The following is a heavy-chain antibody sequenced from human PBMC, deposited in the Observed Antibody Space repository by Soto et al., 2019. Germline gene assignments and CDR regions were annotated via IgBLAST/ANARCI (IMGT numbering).Heavy chain of an antibody. CDR1: GYTFTSSG. J-gene: IGHJ6*02. CDR2: ISTDNGNT. Sequence: AAVKVCCKTSGYTFTSSGISWVRQAPGQGLEWLGWISTDNGNTNYAQHLQGRVSLTTDTSTSTAYMDLRSLRSDDTAVSYCSIFQRITTLGAYPTYYSGMLGWS. CDR3: SIFQRITTLGAYPTYYSGMLG. D-gene: IGHD2-21*01. V-gene: IGHV1-18*01.